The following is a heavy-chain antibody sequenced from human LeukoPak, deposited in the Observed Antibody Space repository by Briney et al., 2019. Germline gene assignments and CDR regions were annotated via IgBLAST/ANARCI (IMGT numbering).Heavy chain of an antibody. CDR2: IYPDESNI. Sequence: AGESLKISCKGSGYSFPTYWIAWVRQMPGKGLEGMGIIYPDESNIRYSPSFQGQVTISADKSISTAYLQWSSLKASDTAMYYCARPPSRGYSSSFEYWGQGTLVTVSS. J-gene: IGHJ4*02. CDR1: GYSFPTYW. D-gene: IGHD2-2*03. V-gene: IGHV5-51*01. CDR3: ARPPSRGYSSSFEY.